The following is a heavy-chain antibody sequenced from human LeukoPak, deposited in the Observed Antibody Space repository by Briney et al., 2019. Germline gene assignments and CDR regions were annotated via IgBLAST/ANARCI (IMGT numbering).Heavy chain of an antibody. CDR1: GFTFDDYA. Sequence: SGGSLRLSCAASGFTFDDYAMHWVRQAPGKGLEWVSGISWNSGGIAYADSVKGRFTISRDNARNTLYLQMDRLRAEDTAVYYCARGGITMVRGVNSPDDWGQGTLVTVSS. CDR3: ARGGITMVRGVNSPDD. J-gene: IGHJ4*02. D-gene: IGHD3-10*01. V-gene: IGHV3-9*01. CDR2: ISWNSGGI.